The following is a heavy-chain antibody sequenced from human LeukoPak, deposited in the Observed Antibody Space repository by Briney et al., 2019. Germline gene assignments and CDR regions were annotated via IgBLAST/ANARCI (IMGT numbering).Heavy chain of an antibody. CDR3: ARSGLYGDLRDRHWFDP. CDR1: GYSFTSYW. Sequence: GESLKISCKGSGYSFTSYWIGWVRQMPGKGLEWMGIIYPGDSDTRYSPSFQGQVTISADKSISTAYLQWSSLKASDTAMYYCARSGLYGDLRDRHWFDPWGQGTLVTVSS. V-gene: IGHV5-51*01. CDR2: IYPGDSDT. D-gene: IGHD4-17*01. J-gene: IGHJ5*02.